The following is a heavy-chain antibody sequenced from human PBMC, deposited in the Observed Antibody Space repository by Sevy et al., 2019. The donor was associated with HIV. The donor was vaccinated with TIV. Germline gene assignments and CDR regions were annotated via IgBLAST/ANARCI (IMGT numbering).Heavy chain of an antibody. CDR3: AKDPPRGWGSGWYSDY. D-gene: IGHD6-19*01. CDR2: ISGSGGST. V-gene: IGHV3-23*01. CDR1: GFTFSSYA. J-gene: IGHJ4*02. Sequence: GGSLRLSCAASGFTFSSYAMSWVRQAPGKGLEWVSAISGSGGSTYYADSVKGRFTISIDNSKNTVYLQMNSLRAEDTAVYYCAKDPPRGWGSGWYSDYWGQGTLVTVSS.